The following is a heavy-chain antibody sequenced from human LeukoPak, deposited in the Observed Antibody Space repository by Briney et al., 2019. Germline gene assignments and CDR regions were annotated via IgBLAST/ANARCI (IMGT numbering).Heavy chain of an antibody. CDR2: IYTGGNT. CDR1: GFTVDSNY. V-gene: IGHV3-53*01. J-gene: IGHJ4*02. CDR3: ARGGDSGYYDYFDY. Sequence: GGSLRLSCAASGFTVDSNYLSWVRQAPGKGLEWVSTIYTGGNTYYAASVKGRFTISRDFSKNTVFLHMNSLRAEDTAMYYCARGGDSGYYDYFDYWGQGALVTVSS. D-gene: IGHD3-22*01.